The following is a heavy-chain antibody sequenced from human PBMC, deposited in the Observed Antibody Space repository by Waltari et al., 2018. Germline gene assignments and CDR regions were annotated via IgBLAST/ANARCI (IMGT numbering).Heavy chain of an antibody. CDR2: IIPILGQA. J-gene: IGHJ6*03. Sequence: QVQLVQSGAEVKKPGSSVKVSCKASGGTFSSYAISWVRQAPGQGLEWMGGIIPILGQANYAQKFQGRGTITADKSTSTAYMELSSLGSEDTAVYYCARASCSSTSCPSLYYYYMDVWGKGTTVTVSS. CDR1: GGTFSSYA. V-gene: IGHV1-69*10. D-gene: IGHD2-2*01. CDR3: ARASCSSTSCPSLYYYYMDV.